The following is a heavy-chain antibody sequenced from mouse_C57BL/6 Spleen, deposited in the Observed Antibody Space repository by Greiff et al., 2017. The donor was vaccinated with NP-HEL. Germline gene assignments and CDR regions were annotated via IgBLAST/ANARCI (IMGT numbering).Heavy chain of an antibody. CDR2: INPNNGGT. V-gene: IGHV1-22*01. J-gene: IGHJ2*01. D-gene: IGHD1-1*01. CDR3: LYGSSYDYLDY. CDR1: GYTFTDYN. Sequence: EVQLQQSGPELVKPGASVKMSCKASGYTFTDYNMHWVKQSHGKSLEWIGYINPNNGGTSYNQKFKGKATLTVNKSSSTAYMELRSLTSEDSAVYYCLYGSSYDYLDYWGQGTTLTVAS.